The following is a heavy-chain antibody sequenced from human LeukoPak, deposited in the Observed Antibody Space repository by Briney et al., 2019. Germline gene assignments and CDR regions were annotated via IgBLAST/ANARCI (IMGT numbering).Heavy chain of an antibody. Sequence: PGGSLRLSCAASGFTFSDYYMSWIRQAPGKGLEWVSYISSSSSYTNYADSVKGRFTISRDNAKNSLYLQMNSLRTEDTAFYYCAKDMVWGWSFDLWGRGTLVTVSS. V-gene: IGHV3-11*05. J-gene: IGHJ2*01. CDR2: ISSSSSYT. CDR1: GFTFSDYY. D-gene: IGHD3-10*01. CDR3: AKDMVWGWSFDL.